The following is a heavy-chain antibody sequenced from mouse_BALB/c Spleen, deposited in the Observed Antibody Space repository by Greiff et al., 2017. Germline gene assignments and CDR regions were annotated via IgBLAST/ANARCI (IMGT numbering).Heavy chain of an antibody. Sequence: EVQVVESGGGLVQPGGSLKLSCAASGFTFSSYGMSWVRQTPDKRLELVATINSNGGSTYYPDSVKGRFTISRDNAKNTLYLQMSSLKSEDTAMYYCARSGGNYHYYAMDYWGQGTSVTVSS. V-gene: IGHV5-6-3*01. CDR3: ARSGGNYHYYAMDY. CDR2: INSNGGST. CDR1: GFTFSSYG. J-gene: IGHJ4*01. D-gene: IGHD2-1*01.